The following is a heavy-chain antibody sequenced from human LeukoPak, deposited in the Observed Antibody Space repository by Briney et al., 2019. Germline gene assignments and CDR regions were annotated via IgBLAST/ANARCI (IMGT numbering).Heavy chain of an antibody. V-gene: IGHV4-39*07. D-gene: IGHD3-10*01. CDR1: GGSISSSSYS. CDR3: ARDGADVYGRAFDY. J-gene: IGHJ4*03. Sequence: PSETLSLTCTVSGGSISSSSYSWSWIRQPPGKGLEWIGSIHDSGTTNYNSSLKSRVSMSVDTSKNQFSLKLTSVTAADTAVYFCARDGADVYGRAFDYWGHGTLVSVSS. CDR2: IHDSGTT.